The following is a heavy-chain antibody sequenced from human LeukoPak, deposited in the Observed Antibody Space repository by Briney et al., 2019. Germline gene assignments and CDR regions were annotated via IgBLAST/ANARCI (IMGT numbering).Heavy chain of an antibody. CDR3: ARRGYSLGLDS. V-gene: IGHV3-7*01. CDR1: GFTFSGFW. J-gene: IGHJ4*02. Sequence: GGSLRLSCAASGFTFSGFWMSWVRQAPGKGLEWVANTIQDGSEKYYADSVKGQFTISRDNAKDSLYLQMNSLRAEDTALYYCARRGYSLGLDSWGQGTLVTVSS. CDR2: TIQDGSEK. D-gene: IGHD5-12*01.